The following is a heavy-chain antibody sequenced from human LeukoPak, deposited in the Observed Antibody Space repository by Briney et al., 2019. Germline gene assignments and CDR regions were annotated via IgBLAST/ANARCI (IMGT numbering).Heavy chain of an antibody. CDR2: LGDSGTPI. D-gene: IGHD4/OR15-4a*01. CDR1: GFTFSGHS. Sequence: GGSLRLSCEASGFTFSGHSMCWIGQAQGTGLEWVSYLGDSGTPIYYAVWVKGRFTVSRDNAKNSLFLQMDSLRAEDTAVYYCARDRRPSVYGGLDNWGQGTLVTVSS. J-gene: IGHJ4*02. V-gene: IGHV3-11*04. CDR3: ARDRRPSVYGGLDN.